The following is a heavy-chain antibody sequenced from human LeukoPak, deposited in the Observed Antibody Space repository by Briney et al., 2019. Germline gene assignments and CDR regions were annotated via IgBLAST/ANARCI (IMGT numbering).Heavy chain of an antibody. CDR1: GFTFSDYY. D-gene: IGHD3-22*01. V-gene: IGHV3-53*01. CDR3: ARAPGNYYASSGFDY. J-gene: IGHJ4*02. CDR2: IFSGGST. Sequence: GGSLRLSCAASGFTFSDYYMSWVRQAPGKGLEWVSVIFSGGSTYYADSVKGRFTISRDNSKNTLYLQMNSLRAEDTAVYYCARAPGNYYASSGFDYWGQGTLVTVSS.